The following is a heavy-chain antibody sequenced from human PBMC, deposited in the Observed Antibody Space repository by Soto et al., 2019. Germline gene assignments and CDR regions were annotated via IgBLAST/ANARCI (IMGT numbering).Heavy chain of an antibody. J-gene: IGHJ1*01. CDR2: ISAYNGNT. Sequence: ASVKVSCKASGYTFTSCGISWVRQAPGQGLEWMGCISAYNGNTNYAQKFQGRVTMTTDTSTSTADMELRSLRSDDTAVYYCARVYDYRSGYHPNEYFQHWGQGTLVTVSS. CDR3: ARVYDYRSGYHPNEYFQH. CDR1: GYTFTSCG. D-gene: IGHD3-3*01. V-gene: IGHV1-18*04.